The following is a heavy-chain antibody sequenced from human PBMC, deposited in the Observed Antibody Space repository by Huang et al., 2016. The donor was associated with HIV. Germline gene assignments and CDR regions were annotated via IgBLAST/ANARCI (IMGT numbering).Heavy chain of an antibody. V-gene: IGHV4-39*02. CDR2: IYSNGNN. D-gene: IGHD1-1*01. Sequence: QVQLQESGQGLVKPSDTLSLTCIVSGDSVDSSYSYWGWVRQPPGKGLEWMGSIYSNGNNYYNKYRKSLITISVDTCKNHFSLNLKTVTAADTAVYYCSRGPSTPATELWGQGTMVTVSS. CDR3: SRGPSTPATEL. J-gene: IGHJ3*01. CDR1: GDSVDSSYSY.